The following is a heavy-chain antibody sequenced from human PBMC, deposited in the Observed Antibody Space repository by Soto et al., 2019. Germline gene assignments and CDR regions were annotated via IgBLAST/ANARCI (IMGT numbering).Heavy chain of an antibody. CDR1: GGSISSYC. CDR2: IYYSGST. V-gene: IGHV4-59*12. CDR3: ATQEVGGSYVYTFDP. Sequence: SETLSLTCTVSGGSISSYCWSWIRQPPGKGLEWIGYIYYSGSTDYDPSLKSRVTISVDTSKNQFSLKLSSVTAADTAVYYCATQEVGGSYVYTFDPWGQGTLVTVSS. D-gene: IGHD1-26*01. J-gene: IGHJ5*02.